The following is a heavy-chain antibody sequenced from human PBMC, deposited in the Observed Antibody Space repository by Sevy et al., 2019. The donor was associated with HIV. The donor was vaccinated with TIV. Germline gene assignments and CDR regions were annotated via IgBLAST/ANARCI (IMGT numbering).Heavy chain of an antibody. V-gene: IGHV3-15*01. CDR3: TPDPVVPAAVTYYYYYGMYV. D-gene: IGHD2-2*01. CDR1: GFTFSNAW. J-gene: IGHJ6*02. Sequence: GGSLRLSCAASGFTFSNAWMSWVRQAPGKGLEWVGRIKSKTDGGTKDYAAPVKGRFTISRDDSKNTLYMQMNSLKTEDTTVYYCTPDPVVPAAVTYYYYYGMYVWGQGTTVTVSS. CDR2: IKSKTDGGTK.